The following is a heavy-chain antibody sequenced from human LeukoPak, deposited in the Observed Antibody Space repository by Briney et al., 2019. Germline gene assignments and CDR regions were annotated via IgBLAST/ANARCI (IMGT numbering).Heavy chain of an antibody. D-gene: IGHD4-17*01. CDR2: IYWNDDK. V-gene: IGHV2-5*01. CDR1: GFSLSTSGVG. Sequence: SGPTLVKPTQTLTLTCTFSGFSLSTSGVGVGWVRQPPGKALEWLAFIYWNDDKRYSPSLKSRLTITKYTSKNQVVLTMTNMDPVDTATYYCAHSGTVTTPHDACDIWGQGTMVTVFS. J-gene: IGHJ3*02. CDR3: AHSGTVTTPHDACDI.